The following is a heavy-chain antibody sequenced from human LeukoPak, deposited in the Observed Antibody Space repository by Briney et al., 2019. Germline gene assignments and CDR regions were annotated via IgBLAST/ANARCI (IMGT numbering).Heavy chain of an antibody. Sequence: GGSPRLSCAASGFTVSSNYMSWVRQAPGKGLQWVSVIYSGGSTYYADSVKGRFTISRDNSKNTLYLQMNSLRAEDTAVYYCPSLPLFPAEFDYWGQGTRSPSPQ. CDR2: IYSGGST. V-gene: IGHV3-66*02. D-gene: IGHD3-3*01. CDR3: PSLPLFPAEFDY. J-gene: IGHJ4*02. CDR1: GFTVSSNY.